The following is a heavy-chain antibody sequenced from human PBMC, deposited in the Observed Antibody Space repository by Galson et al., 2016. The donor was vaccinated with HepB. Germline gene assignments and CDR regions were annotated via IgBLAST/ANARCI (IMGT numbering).Heavy chain of an antibody. Sequence: TLSLTCSVSGGSISSGGYYWSWIRQHPGKGLEWIGYIYYSGSTYYNPSLKSPVTISVDTSKNQFSLKLSSVTAADTAVYHCARLYCSSTSCCGYCGMDVWGQGTTVTVSS. CDR1: GGSISSGGYY. V-gene: IGHV4-31*01. CDR2: IYYSGST. CDR3: ARLYCSSTSCCGYCGMDV. D-gene: IGHD2-2*01. J-gene: IGHJ6*02.